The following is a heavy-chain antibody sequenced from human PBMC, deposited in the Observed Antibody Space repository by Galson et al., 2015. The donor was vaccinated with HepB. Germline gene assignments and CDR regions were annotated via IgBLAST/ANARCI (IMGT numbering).Heavy chain of an antibody. CDR2: IYNSGST. D-gene: IGHD5-12*01. V-gene: IGHV4-59*01. CDR3: ARAPLLGRGYFDS. J-gene: IGHJ4*02. CDR1: SGSISRYY. Sequence: ETLSLTCNVSSGSISRYYWSWIRLPPGRGLEWIGYIYNSGSTNFHPSLKSRLMMSVDTSNNQISLRLTSVTAADTAIYYCARAPLLGRGYFDSRGQGILVTVSS.